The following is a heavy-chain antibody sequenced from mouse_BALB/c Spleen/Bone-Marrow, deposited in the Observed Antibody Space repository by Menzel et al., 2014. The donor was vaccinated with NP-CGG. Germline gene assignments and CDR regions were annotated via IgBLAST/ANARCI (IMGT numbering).Heavy chain of an antibody. J-gene: IGHJ4*01. CDR1: GYTFTSYY. V-gene: IGHV1S81*02. CDR2: INPSNGGT. CDR3: SRGRRDALDY. Sequence: VKLVESGAELVKPRASVKLSCKASGYTFTSYYMYWVKRRPGQGLEWFGEINPSNGGTNFNEKFKNKATLTVDKSSSTAYMQLSSPTSEDSAVYYCSRGRRDALDYWGQGTSVTVSS.